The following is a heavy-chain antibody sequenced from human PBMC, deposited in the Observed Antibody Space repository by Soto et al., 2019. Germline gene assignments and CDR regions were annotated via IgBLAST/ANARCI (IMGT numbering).Heavy chain of an antibody. CDR2: ISAYNGNT. CDR1: GYTFTSYG. Sequence: XSVKVSCKASGYTFTSYGISWVRQAPGQGLEWVGWISAYNGNTNYAQKLQGRVTMTTDTSTSTAYMELRSLRSDDTAVYYCARDTPFSSTFYDSSGYYGDYYYYGMDAWGQGTTVTVSS. V-gene: IGHV1-18*01. J-gene: IGHJ6*02. D-gene: IGHD3-22*01. CDR3: ARDTPFSSTFYDSSGYYGDYYYYGMDA.